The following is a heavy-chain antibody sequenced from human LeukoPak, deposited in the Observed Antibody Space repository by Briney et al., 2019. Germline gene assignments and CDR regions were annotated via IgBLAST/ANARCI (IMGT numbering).Heavy chain of an antibody. CDR2: ISSDGSNR. V-gene: IGHV3-30*04. J-gene: IGHJ3*02. D-gene: IGHD1-1*01. Sequence: GGSLRLSCVASGFTFRSYAIHWVRQALGKGLEWVAVISSDGSNRYYSDSMEGRFTISRDNSKNTLYLQMNSLRAEDTAVYHCARDLGTAFDIWGQGTMVTVSS. CDR1: GFTFRSYA. CDR3: ARDLGTAFDI.